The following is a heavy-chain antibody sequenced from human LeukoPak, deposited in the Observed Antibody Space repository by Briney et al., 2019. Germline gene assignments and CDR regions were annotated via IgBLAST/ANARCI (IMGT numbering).Heavy chain of an antibody. Sequence: SETLSLTCAVYGGSFSGYYWSWIRQPPGKGLEWIGEINHSGSTNYNPSLKSRVTTSVDTSKNRFSLKLSSVTAADTAVYYCARRTVVAFDIWGQGTMVTVSS. D-gene: IGHD4-23*01. J-gene: IGHJ3*02. V-gene: IGHV4-34*01. CDR3: ARRTVVAFDI. CDR2: INHSGST. CDR1: GGSFSGYY.